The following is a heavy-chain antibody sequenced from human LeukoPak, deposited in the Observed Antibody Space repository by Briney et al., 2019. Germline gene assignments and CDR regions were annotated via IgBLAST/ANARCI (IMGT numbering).Heavy chain of an antibody. D-gene: IGHD5-18*01. CDR2: ISYDGSNK. CDR3: ARDRIKTNTYYYYGMDV. V-gene: IGHV3-30*04. Sequence: QPGRSLRLSCAASGFTFSSYAMHWVRQAPGKGLEWVAVISYDGSNKYYADSVKGRFTISRDNSKNTLYLQMNSLRAEDTAVYYCARDRIKTNTYYYYGMDVWGQGTTVTVSS. CDR1: GFTFSSYA. J-gene: IGHJ6*02.